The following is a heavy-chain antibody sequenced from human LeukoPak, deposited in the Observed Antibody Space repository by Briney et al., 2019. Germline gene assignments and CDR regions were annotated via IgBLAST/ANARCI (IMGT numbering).Heavy chain of an antibody. Sequence: GGSLRLSCTASGFTFNTYWMSWVRQVPGKGLEWVSSIDYDSSHIYYAASVRGRFTISRDNARNSVYLQMNSLRVEDTAVYYCARDPLRYLRVGHYDYWGQGTLVAVSS. CDR3: ARDPLRYLRVGHYDY. CDR1: GFTFNTYW. CDR2: IDYDSSHI. V-gene: IGHV3-21*01. J-gene: IGHJ4*02. D-gene: IGHD3-9*01.